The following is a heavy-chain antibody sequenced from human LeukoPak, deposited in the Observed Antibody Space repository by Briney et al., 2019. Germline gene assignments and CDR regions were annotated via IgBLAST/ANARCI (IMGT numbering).Heavy chain of an antibody. CDR1: GGSISSYY. Sequence: SETLSLTCIVSGGSISSYYWSWIRQPPGKGLEWIGYIYYSGSTNYNPSLKSRVTISVDTSKNQLSLKLSSVTAADTAVYYCARTYYDFWSGSRYWYFQLWGRGTLVTVSS. CDR3: ARTYYDFWSGSRYWYFQL. CDR2: IYYSGST. V-gene: IGHV4-59*08. D-gene: IGHD3-3*01. J-gene: IGHJ2*01.